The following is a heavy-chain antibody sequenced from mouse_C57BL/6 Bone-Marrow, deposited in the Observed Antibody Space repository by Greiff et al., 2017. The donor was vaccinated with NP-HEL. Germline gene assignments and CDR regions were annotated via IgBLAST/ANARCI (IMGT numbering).Heavy chain of an antibody. CDR2: INPSSGYT. D-gene: IGHD2-3*01. J-gene: IGHJ3*01. CDR1: GYTFTSYT. V-gene: IGHV1-4*01. Sequence: HVQLKQSGAELARPGASVKMSCKASGYTFTSYTMHWVKQRPGQGLEWIGYINPSSGYTKYNQKFKDKATLTADKSSSTAYMQLSSLTSEDSAVYYCASEGDGYLFAYWGQGTLVTVSA. CDR3: ASEGDGYLFAY.